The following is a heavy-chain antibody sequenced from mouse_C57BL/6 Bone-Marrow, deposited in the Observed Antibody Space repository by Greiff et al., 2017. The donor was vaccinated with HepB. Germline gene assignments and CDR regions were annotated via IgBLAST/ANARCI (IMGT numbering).Heavy chain of an antibody. CDR1: GYSITSGYD. CDR3: ARGGVYGYDERNWYFDV. Sequence: EVKLVESGPGMVKPSQSLSLTCTVTGYSITSGYDWHWIRHFPGNKLEWMGYISYSGSTNYNPSLKSRISITHDTSKNHFFLKLNSVTTEDTATYYCARGGVYGYDERNWYFDVWGTGTTVTVSS. CDR2: ISYSGST. J-gene: IGHJ1*03. V-gene: IGHV3-1*01. D-gene: IGHD2-2*01.